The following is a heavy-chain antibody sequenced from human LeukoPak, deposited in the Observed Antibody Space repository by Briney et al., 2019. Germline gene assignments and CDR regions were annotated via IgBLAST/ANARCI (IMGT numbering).Heavy chain of an antibody. V-gene: IGHV3-21*01. D-gene: IGHD3-3*01. Sequence: PGGSLRLSCAASGFTFSSYIMNWVRQAPGKGLEWVSSISSSSSYIYYADSVKGRFTISRDNAKNSLYLQMNSLRAEDTAVYYCAREVPTYYDFWSGYLDAFDIWGQGTMVTVSS. CDR1: GFTFSSYI. CDR2: ISSSSSYI. CDR3: AREVPTYYDFWSGYLDAFDI. J-gene: IGHJ3*02.